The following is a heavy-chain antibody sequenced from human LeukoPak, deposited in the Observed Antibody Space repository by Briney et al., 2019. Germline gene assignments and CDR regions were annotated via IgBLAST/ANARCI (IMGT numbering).Heavy chain of an antibody. D-gene: IGHD4-17*01. CDR1: GYTFTGYY. CDR3: ARVASPSYGDYEIDY. J-gene: IGHJ4*02. CDR2: INPNDGNT. V-gene: IGHV1-46*01. Sequence: ASVKVSCKASGYTFTGYYMHWVRQAPGQGLEWMGIINPNDGNTNYAQKFQGRVTMTRDTSTTTVYMDLTSLRSEDTAVYYCARVASPSYGDYEIDYWGQGTLVTVSS.